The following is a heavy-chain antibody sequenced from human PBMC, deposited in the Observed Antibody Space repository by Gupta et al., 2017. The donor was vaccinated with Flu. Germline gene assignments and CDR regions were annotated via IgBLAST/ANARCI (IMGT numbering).Heavy chain of an antibody. J-gene: IGHJ5*02. CDR3: ARGGGAGESLGRGFDP. CDR2: IHYSGST. Sequence: QVQLQESGPGLVKPSQTLPLTSTVSGVSISSSDSHWSWIRQHPEKGLEWIGYIHYSGSTHYNPFRNRRVTISIDTSKNQFSLKLRSVNDAETAEYYCARGGGAGESLGRGFDPWGQGTLVTVPS. CDR1: GVSISSSDSH. D-gene: IGHD2-21*01. V-gene: IGHV4-31*03.